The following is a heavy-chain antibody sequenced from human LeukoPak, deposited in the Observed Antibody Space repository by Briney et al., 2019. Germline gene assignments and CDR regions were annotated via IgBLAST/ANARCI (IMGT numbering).Heavy chain of an antibody. CDR3: AREYSSGWYFYFDY. J-gene: IGHJ4*02. CDR2: IKRDGSEK. V-gene: IGHV3-7*01. D-gene: IGHD6-19*01. CDR1: GFTFSSYW. Sequence: GGSLRRSCAASGFTFSSYWMSWVRQAPGKGLEWVANIKRDGSEKYYVDSVKGRFTISRDNAKNSLYLQMNSLRAEDTAVYYCAREYSSGWYFYFDYWGQGTLVTVSS.